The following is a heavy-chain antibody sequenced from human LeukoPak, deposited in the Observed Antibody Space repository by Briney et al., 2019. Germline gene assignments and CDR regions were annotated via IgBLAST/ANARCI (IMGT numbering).Heavy chain of an antibody. D-gene: IGHD4-17*01. CDR3: ARTTDNYYYYYMDV. V-gene: IGHV3-21*01. CDR2: ISSSSSYI. CDR1: GFTFSSYS. J-gene: IGHJ6*03. Sequence: GGSLRLSCAASGFTFSSYSMNWVRQAPGKGLEWVSSISSSSSYIYYADSVKGRFTISRDNAKNSLYLQMNSLRAEDTAVYYCARTTDNYYYYYMDVWGKGTTVTVSS.